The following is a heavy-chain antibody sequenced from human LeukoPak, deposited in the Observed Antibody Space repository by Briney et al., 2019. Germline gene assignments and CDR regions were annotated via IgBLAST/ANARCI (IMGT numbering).Heavy chain of an antibody. J-gene: IGHJ5*02. CDR1: GFTFSDYY. V-gene: IGHV3-11*01. D-gene: IGHD3-10*01. Sequence: PGGSLRLSCAASGFTFSDYYMSWIRQAPGKGLEWVSHISSSGSTISYADSVKGRFTISRDNAENSLYPQMNSLRAEDTAMYYCARDYYGSGSYGQFDPWGQGTLVTVSS. CDR2: ISSSGSTI. CDR3: ARDYYGSGSYGQFDP.